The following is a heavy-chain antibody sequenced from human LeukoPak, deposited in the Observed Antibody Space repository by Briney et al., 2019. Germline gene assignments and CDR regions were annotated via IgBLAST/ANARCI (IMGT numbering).Heavy chain of an antibody. Sequence: PGGSLRLSCAASGFTFDDYAMHWVRQAPGKGLEWVSGISWNSGSAGYADSVKGRFTISRDNAKNSLYLQMNSLRTEDTALYYCAKDRTYSCYDAIDYWGQGTLVTVSS. V-gene: IGHV3-9*01. CDR1: GFTFDDYA. CDR2: ISWNSGSA. D-gene: IGHD5-12*01. J-gene: IGHJ4*02. CDR3: AKDRTYSCYDAIDY.